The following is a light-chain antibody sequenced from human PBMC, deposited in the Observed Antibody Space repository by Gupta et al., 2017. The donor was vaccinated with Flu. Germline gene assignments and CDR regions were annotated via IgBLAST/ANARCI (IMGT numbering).Light chain of an antibody. Sequence: EIVMTQSPATLSVSPGERATLSCRASQSVSINLAWYQQKPGQAPRLLINGASTRATGIPARFSGTGSGTEXTLTISXLQSEDFAVYYCQQYNTWPLYTFGXGTKLEIK. CDR2: GAS. CDR3: QQYNTWPLYT. V-gene: IGKV3-15*01. CDR1: QSVSIN. J-gene: IGKJ2*01.